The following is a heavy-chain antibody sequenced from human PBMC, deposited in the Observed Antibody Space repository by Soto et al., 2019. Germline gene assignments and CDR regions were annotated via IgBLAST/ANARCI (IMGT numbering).Heavy chain of an antibody. J-gene: IGHJ4*02. CDR1: GFTFSSYD. D-gene: IGHD3-16*02. V-gene: IGHV3-13*01. CDR3: ARVADIMITFGGVIPPECYFDY. CDR2: IGTAGDT. Sequence: EVQLVESGGGLVQPGGSLRLSCAASGFTFSSYDMHWVRQATGKGLEWVSAIGTAGDTYYPGSVKGRFTISRENAKNSLYLQMNSLRAGDTAVYYCARVADIMITFGGVIPPECYFDYWGQGTLVTVSS.